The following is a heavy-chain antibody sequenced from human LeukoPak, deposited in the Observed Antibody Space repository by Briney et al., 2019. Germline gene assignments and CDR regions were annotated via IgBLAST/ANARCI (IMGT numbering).Heavy chain of an antibody. CDR3: AAIITSTDHDY. CDR2: IKQDGSEK. D-gene: IGHD3-10*01. CDR1: GITFSSFW. J-gene: IGHJ4*02. Sequence: GGSLRLSCAVSGITFSSFWMSWVRQAPGKGLEWVANIKQDGSEKYYVDSVKGRFTISRDNAKNSVYLQMNSLRAEDTAVYYCAAIITSTDHDYWGQGTLVTVSS. V-gene: IGHV3-7*01.